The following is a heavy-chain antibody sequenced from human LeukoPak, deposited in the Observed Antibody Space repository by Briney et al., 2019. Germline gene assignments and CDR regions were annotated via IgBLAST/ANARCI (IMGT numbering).Heavy chain of an antibody. CDR3: ARVPIGDDSSGYPNAYFDY. D-gene: IGHD3-22*01. CDR2: INPSGGST. Sequence: ASVKVSCKASGYTFTSYYMHWVRQAPGQGLEWMGIINPSGGSTSYAQKFQGRVTMTRDTSTSTVYMELSSLRSEDTAVYYCARVPIGDDSSGYPNAYFDYWGQGTLVTVSS. J-gene: IGHJ4*02. V-gene: IGHV1-46*03. CDR1: GYTFTSYY.